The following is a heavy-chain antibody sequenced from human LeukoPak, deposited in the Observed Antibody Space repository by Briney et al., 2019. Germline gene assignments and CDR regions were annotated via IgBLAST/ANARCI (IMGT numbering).Heavy chain of an antibody. CDR3: ARATLWFGELYPYYFDY. J-gene: IGHJ4*02. D-gene: IGHD3-10*01. V-gene: IGHV4-30-2*01. CDR2: IYHSGST. CDR1: GGSISSGGYS. Sequence: SQTLSLTCAVSGGSISSGGYSWSWIRQPPGKGLEWIGYIYHSGSTYYNPSLKSRVTISVDRSKNQISLKLSSVTAADTAVYYCARATLWFGELYPYYFDYWGQGTLVTVSS.